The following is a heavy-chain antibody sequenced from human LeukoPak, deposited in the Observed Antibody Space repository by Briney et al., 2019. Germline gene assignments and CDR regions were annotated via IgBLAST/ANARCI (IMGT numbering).Heavy chain of an antibody. V-gene: IGHV3-23*01. D-gene: IGHD2-2*01. CDR1: GFTFSSYA. J-gene: IGHJ4*02. CDR2: IGGSGTST. Sequence: GGSLRLSCAASGFTFSSYAMSWVRQAPGKGLEWVSAIGGSGTSTYYADSVKGRFTISRDNSKNTLYLQMNSLRAEDTAVYYCAKSLHLSRYQYYFDYWGQGTLVTVSS. CDR3: AKSLHLSRYQYYFDY.